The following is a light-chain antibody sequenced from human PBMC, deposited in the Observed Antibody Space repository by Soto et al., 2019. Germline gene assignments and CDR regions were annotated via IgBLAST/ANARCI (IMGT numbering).Light chain of an antibody. CDR3: QQYGITPFT. V-gene: IGKV3-20*01. CDR2: GAS. Sequence: EIVLTQSPGTLSLSPGERATLSCRASQSVSSSYLAWYQQKPGQTPRLLFYGASNRATGIPDRFSGSGSGTDFTCTISRLEPEDFAVYYCQQYGITPFTFGPGTKVDIK. J-gene: IGKJ3*01. CDR1: QSVSSSY.